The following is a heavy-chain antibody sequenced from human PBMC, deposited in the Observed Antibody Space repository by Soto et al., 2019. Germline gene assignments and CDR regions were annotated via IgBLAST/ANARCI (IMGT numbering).Heavy chain of an antibody. CDR3: AASIFYYGMDV. CDR1: GYTLTGYW. V-gene: IGHV5-51*01. J-gene: IGHJ6*02. Sequence: GESLKISCKGSGYTLTGYWIGWVRQMPGKGLEWMGIINPGDSDTRYSPSFQGQVTISADKSITTTYLQWSSLKASDTAIYYCAASIFYYGMDVWGQGTTVTVSS. CDR2: INPGDSDT.